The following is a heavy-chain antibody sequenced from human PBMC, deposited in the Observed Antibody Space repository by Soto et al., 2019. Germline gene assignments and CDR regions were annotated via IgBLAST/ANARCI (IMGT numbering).Heavy chain of an antibody. Sequence: ALRLSCAASGFTFSSYAMSWVRQAPGKGPEWVSAISGSGGSTYYADSVKGRFTISRDNSKNTLYLQMNSLRAEDTAVYYCANGGYYYDSSGYYYFDYWGQGTLVTVSS. CDR2: ISGSGGST. CDR1: GFTFSSYA. CDR3: ANGGYYYDSSGYYYFDY. V-gene: IGHV3-23*01. D-gene: IGHD3-22*01. J-gene: IGHJ4*02.